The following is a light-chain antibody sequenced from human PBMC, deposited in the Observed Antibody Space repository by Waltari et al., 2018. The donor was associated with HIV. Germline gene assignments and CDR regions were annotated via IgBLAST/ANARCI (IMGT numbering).Light chain of an antibody. CDR2: GVS. J-gene: IGKJ4*01. V-gene: IGKV3D-15*01. Sequence: EIVMTQSPATLSVSPGERATLSCRASQSIRSNYLAWYQQKPGQAPRLLIYGVSSRATGIPDRFSGSGSGTEFTLTISSLQSEDFAVYYCQQHSAWPLTFGGGTKVDFK. CDR1: QSIRSN. CDR3: QQHSAWPLT.